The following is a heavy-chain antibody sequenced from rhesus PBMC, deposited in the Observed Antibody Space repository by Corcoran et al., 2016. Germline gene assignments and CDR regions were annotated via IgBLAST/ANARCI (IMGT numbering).Heavy chain of an antibody. V-gene: IGHV4-80*01. CDR1: GASIRNYW. D-gene: IGHD3-16*01. CDR3: TRGGYSYSYMFGQ. CDR2: RSGNAAFP. Sequence: QVQLQETGPGLVKPSETLSLTCAVSGASIRNYWWSWIRQSPGKGLQLIAERSGNAAFPFSNSLLTRRFSISKDMSKTQFSLNLGSLTGADTDVYYCTRGGYSYSYMFGQWGQGVPVTVSS. J-gene: IGHJ4*01.